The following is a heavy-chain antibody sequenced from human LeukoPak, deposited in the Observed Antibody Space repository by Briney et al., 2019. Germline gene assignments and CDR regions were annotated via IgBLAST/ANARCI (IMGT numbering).Heavy chain of an antibody. CDR2: ISSSSSTI. CDR3: AKDRRFLEQRDAFDI. V-gene: IGHV3-48*01. J-gene: IGHJ3*02. D-gene: IGHD3-3*01. Sequence: QTGGSLRLSCAASGFTFSSYSMNWVRQAPGKGLEWVSYISSSSSTIYYADSVKGRFTISRDNSKNTLYLQMNSLRAEDTAVYYCAKDRRFLEQRDAFDIWGQGTMVTVSS. CDR1: GFTFSSYS.